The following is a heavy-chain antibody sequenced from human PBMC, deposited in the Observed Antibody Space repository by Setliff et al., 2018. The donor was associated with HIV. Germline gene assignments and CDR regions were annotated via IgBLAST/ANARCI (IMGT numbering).Heavy chain of an antibody. V-gene: IGHV4-59*01. CDR3: ARDAELPGPPVHDAFDL. CDR2: ISYSGNT. Sequence: SETLSLTCNVSGGSISNYYWTWMRQPPGKGLEWIAYISYSGNTNYHPALRSRLTITRDTSKNQVSLTLRSVTAEDTAIYVCARDAELPGPPVHDAFDLWGPGTMVTVS. CDR1: GGSISNYY. J-gene: IGHJ3*01. D-gene: IGHD1-1*01.